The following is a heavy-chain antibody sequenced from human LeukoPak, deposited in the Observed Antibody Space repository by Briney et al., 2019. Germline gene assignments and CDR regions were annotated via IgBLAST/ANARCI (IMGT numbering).Heavy chain of an antibody. D-gene: IGHD2-2*01. CDR2: IYHSGST. Sequence: PSGTLSLTCAVSGCSINSSNWWSWVRQPPGEGLEWVGGIYHSGSTNYNPSLKSRVTISVDKSNNQFSLKLSSVTAADTAVYYCARITGRGYCTSSSCRGAWFDPWGQGTLVTVSS. V-gene: IGHV4-4*02. J-gene: IGHJ5*02. CDR1: GCSINSSNW. CDR3: ARITGRGYCTSSSCRGAWFDP.